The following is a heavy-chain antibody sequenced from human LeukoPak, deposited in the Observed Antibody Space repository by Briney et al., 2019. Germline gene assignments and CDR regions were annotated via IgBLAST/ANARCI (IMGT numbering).Heavy chain of an antibody. V-gene: IGHV3-23*01. J-gene: IGHJ4*02. D-gene: IGHD3-22*01. CDR3: ARDRPNYYGSDGHYYRRDGDY. CDR2: ITSRGERK. CDR1: GFTFRIYA. Sequence: GALRLSCAASGFTFRIYAMSWVRQAPGKGLQWVSSITSRGERKWYVDSGKGRFTITEDNSENTLFLQMHSLRAEDTDVYYCARDRPNYYGSDGHYYRRDGDYWGRGTLVSVSS.